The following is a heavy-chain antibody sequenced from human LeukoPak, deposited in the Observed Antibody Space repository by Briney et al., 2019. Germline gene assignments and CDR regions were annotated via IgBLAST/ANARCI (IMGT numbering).Heavy chain of an antibody. Sequence: GASVKVSCKASGYTFTSYGISWVRQAPGQGLEWMGWISAYNGNTNYAQKLQGRVTTTTDTSTSTAYMELRSLRSDDTAVYYCARVGGYYYDSSGSDYWGQGTLVTVSS. V-gene: IGHV1-18*01. CDR1: GYTFTSYG. J-gene: IGHJ4*02. D-gene: IGHD3-22*01. CDR2: ISAYNGNT. CDR3: ARVGGYYYDSSGSDY.